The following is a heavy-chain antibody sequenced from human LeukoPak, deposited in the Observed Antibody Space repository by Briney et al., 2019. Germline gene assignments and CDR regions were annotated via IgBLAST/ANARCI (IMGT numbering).Heavy chain of an antibody. CDR3: ARGSGDFWSTPTFYYYMDV. CDR1: GGSISSYY. CDR2: IYYSGST. V-gene: IGHV4-59*01. J-gene: IGHJ6*03. Sequence: SETLSLTCTVFGGSISSYYWSWIRQPPGKGLEWIGYIYYSGSTNYNPSLKSRVTISVDTSKNQFSLKLSSVAAADTAVYYCARGSGDFWSTPTFYYYMDVWGKGTTVTVSS. D-gene: IGHD3-3*01.